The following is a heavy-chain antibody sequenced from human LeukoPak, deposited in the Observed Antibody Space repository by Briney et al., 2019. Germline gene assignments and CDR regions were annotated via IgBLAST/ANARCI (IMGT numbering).Heavy chain of an antibody. D-gene: IGHD6-19*01. CDR3: ASRFQYSSGWYSDY. J-gene: IGHJ4*02. Sequence: SETLSLTCTVSGGSISISSYYWGWIRQPPGKGLEWIANIYYSGSTNYNPSLKSRVTISVDTSKNQVSLKLSSVTAADTAVYYWASRFQYSSGWYSDYWGQGTLVTVSS. V-gene: IGHV4-39*01. CDR2: IYYSGST. CDR1: GGSISISSYY.